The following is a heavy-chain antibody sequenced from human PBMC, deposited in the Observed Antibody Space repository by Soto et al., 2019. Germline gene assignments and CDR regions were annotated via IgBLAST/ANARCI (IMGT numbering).Heavy chain of an antibody. D-gene: IGHD5-12*01. CDR3: ARGGYSGYDSDVYDY. Sequence: GGSLRLSRSASGVTFSSYSMDGVRQAPGKGLEWVSSISSSSNYIYYADSVKGRFTISRDNAKNSLYLQMNSLRAEDTAVYYCARGGYSGYDSDVYDYWGQGPLVTVYS. CDR2: ISSSSNYI. CDR1: GVTFSSYS. J-gene: IGHJ4*02. V-gene: IGHV3-21*01.